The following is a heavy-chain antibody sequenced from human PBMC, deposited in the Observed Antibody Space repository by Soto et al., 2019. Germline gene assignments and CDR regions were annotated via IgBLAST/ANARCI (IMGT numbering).Heavy chain of an antibody. CDR1: GGTFSSYA. D-gene: IGHD5-12*01. Sequence: ASVKVSCKASGGTFSSYAISWVRQAPGQGLEWMGGIIPIFGTANYEQKFQGRVTITADESTSTAYMELSSLRSEDTAVYYCASAGEMATIQNYFDYWGQGTLVTVSS. CDR2: IIPIFGTA. V-gene: IGHV1-69*13. J-gene: IGHJ4*02. CDR3: ASAGEMATIQNYFDY.